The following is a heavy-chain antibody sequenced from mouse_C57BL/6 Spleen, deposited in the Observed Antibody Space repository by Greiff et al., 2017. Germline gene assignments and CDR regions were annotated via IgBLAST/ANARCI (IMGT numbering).Heavy chain of an antibody. J-gene: IGHJ4*01. D-gene: IGHD2-4*01. V-gene: IGHV14-3*01. CDR1: GFHIKNTY. Sequence: EVQLQQSVAELVRPGASVKLSCTASGFHIKNTYMHWVKQRPEQGLEWIGRIDPANGNTKYAPKFQGKATITADTSSNTAYLQLSSLTSEDTAIYYCARENDYDDYAMDYWGQGTSVTVSS. CDR2: IDPANGNT. CDR3: ARENDYDDYAMDY.